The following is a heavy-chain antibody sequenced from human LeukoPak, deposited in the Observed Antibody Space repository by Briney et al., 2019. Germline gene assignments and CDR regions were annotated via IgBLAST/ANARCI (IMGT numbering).Heavy chain of an antibody. CDR3: ARRYYGSGGYH. V-gene: IGHV4-34*01. CDR1: GGSFSGYY. J-gene: IGHJ5*02. Sequence: SETLSLTCAVYGGSFSGYYWSWLRQPPGKGPEWIGEINHSGSTNYNPSLKSRVTISVDTSKNQFSLKLSSVTAADTAVYYCARRYYGSGGYHWGQGTLVTVSS. D-gene: IGHD3-10*01. CDR2: INHSGST.